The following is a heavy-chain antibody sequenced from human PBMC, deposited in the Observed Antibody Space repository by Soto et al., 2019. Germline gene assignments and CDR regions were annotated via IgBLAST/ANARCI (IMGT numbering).Heavy chain of an antibody. CDR2: IIPIFGTA. CDR3: ARATGFGYYYYGMDV. J-gene: IGHJ6*02. V-gene: IGHV1-69*13. D-gene: IGHD4-17*01. Sequence: SVKVSCKASGGTFSSYAIIWVRQAPGQGLEWMGGIIPIFGTANYAQKFQGRVTITADESTSTAYMELSSLRSEDTAVYYCARATGFGYYYYGMDVWGQGTTVTVYS. CDR1: GGTFSSYA.